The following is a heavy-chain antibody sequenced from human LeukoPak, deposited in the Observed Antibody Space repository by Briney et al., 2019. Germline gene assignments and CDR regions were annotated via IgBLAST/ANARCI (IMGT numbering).Heavy chain of an antibody. CDR1: GFTFSGFW. J-gene: IGHJ5*02. V-gene: IGHV3-74*01. Sequence: GGPLRLSCAASGFTFSGFWMHWVRQAPGKGLVWVSRISSDGSSTSYADSVKGRSTISRDNAKNTLYLQMSSLRAEDTAVYYCARVVSGYTDSWFDPWGQGTLVTVSS. D-gene: IGHD3-22*01. CDR3: ARVVSGYTDSWFDP. CDR2: ISSDGSST.